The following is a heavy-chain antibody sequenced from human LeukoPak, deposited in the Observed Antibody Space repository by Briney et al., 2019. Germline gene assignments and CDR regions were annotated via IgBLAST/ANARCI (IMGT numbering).Heavy chain of an antibody. Sequence: PSETLSLTCTVSGGSISSSSYYWGWIRQPPGKGLEWIGSIYYSGSTYYNPSLKSRVTISVDTSKNQFSLKLSSVTAADTAVYYCARDRVDYGDYVFYYYYGMDVWAKGPRSPSP. CDR2: IYYSGST. D-gene: IGHD4-17*01. CDR3: ARDRVDYGDYVFYYYYGMDV. CDR1: GGSISSSSYY. J-gene: IGHJ6*02. V-gene: IGHV4-39*07.